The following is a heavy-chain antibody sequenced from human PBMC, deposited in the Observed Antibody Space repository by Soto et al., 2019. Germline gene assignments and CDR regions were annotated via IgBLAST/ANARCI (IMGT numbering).Heavy chain of an antibody. D-gene: IGHD3-3*01. CDR2: IYYSGST. CDR1: GGSISSYY. J-gene: IGHJ4*02. V-gene: IGHV4-59*01. CDR3: ASPRQGSYDFLSGYYALDY. Sequence: SETLSLTCTVSGGSISSYYWSWIRQPPGKGLEWIGYIYYSGSTNYNPSLKSRVTISVDTSKNQFSLKLSSVTAADTAVYYCASPRQGSYDFLSGYYALDYWSQGTLVTVSS.